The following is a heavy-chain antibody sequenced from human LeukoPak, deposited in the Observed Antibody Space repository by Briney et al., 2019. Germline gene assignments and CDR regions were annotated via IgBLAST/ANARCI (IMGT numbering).Heavy chain of an antibody. J-gene: IGHJ4*02. D-gene: IGHD1-26*01. CDR1: GFTFSSYE. CDR2: ISNSGTTI. V-gene: IGHV3-48*03. Sequence: GGSLRLSCAAPGFTFSSYEMNWVRQAPGKGLEWLSYISNSGTTIYYADSVKGRFTISRDNAKNSLFLQMNSLRAEDTAFYYCARDAHSAHDYWGQGTLVTVSS. CDR3: ARDAHSAHDY.